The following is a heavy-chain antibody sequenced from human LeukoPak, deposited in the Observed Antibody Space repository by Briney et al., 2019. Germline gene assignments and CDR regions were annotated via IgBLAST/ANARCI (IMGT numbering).Heavy chain of an antibody. CDR1: GFTFSSYA. CDR3: AREGPRGNSQFDY. Sequence: GGSLRLSCAASGFTFSSYAMSWVRQAPGKGLEWVSAISGSGGSTYYADSVKGRFTISRDNSKDTLFLQMNSLRAEDTAVYYCAREGPRGNSQFDYWGQGTLVTVSS. V-gene: IGHV3-23*01. CDR2: ISGSGGST. J-gene: IGHJ4*02. D-gene: IGHD2/OR15-2a*01.